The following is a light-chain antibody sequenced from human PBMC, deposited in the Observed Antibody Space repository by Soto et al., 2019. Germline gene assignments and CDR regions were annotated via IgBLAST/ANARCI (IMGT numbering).Light chain of an antibody. CDR1: NSNIGADYA. CDR3: SSYAGSNNFVV. J-gene: IGLJ2*01. V-gene: IGLV1-40*01. CDR2: GDT. Sequence: QSVLTQPPSVSGAPGQRVTISCTGSNSNIGADYAVHWYQHLPGTAPKLLLTGDTSRPSGVPDRFSGSKSGNTASLTVSGLQAEDEADYYCSSYAGSNNFVVFGGGTKLTVL.